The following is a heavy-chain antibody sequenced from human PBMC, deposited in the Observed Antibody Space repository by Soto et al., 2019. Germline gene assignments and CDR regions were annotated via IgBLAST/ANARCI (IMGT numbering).Heavy chain of an antibody. J-gene: IGHJ4*02. V-gene: IGHV1-18*01. D-gene: IGHD2-2*01. CDR2: ISAYNGNT. Sequence: ASVKVSCKASGYTFTSYGISWVRQAPGQGLEWMGWISAYNGNTNYAQKLQGRVTMTTDTSTSTAYMELRSLRSDDTAVYYCARDEKAGIVVVPAAIYYWGQGTLVTVSS. CDR3: ARDEKAGIVVVPAAIYY. CDR1: GYTFTSYG.